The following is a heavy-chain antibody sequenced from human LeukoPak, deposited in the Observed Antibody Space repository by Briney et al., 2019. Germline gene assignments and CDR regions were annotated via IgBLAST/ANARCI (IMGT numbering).Heavy chain of an antibody. CDR1: GYTFTSYG. V-gene: IGHV1-18*01. D-gene: IGHD3-9*01. CDR3: AKDVSRILTGARNYFDS. Sequence: ASVKVSCKASGYTFTSYGISWVRQAPGQGLEWMGWISAYNGNTNYAQKLQGRVTMTTDTSTSTAYMELRSLRAEDTAVYYCAKDVSRILTGARNYFDSWGQGTLVTVSS. CDR2: ISAYNGNT. J-gene: IGHJ4*02.